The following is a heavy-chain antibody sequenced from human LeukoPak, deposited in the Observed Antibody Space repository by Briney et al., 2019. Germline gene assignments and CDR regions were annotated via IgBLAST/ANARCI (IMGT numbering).Heavy chain of an antibody. D-gene: IGHD5/OR15-5a*01. CDR1: GGSISPYY. CDR2: IFYSGST. V-gene: IGHV4-59*08. J-gene: IGHJ4*02. Sequence: PSETLPLTCTVSGGSISPYYWSWIRQPPGKDREWIAFIFYSGSTHYNPSLTSRVTISVDTSKNQFSLKLTSVTAADTAVYYCARHSVASPHYFDYWGQGALVTVSS. CDR3: ARHSVASPHYFDY.